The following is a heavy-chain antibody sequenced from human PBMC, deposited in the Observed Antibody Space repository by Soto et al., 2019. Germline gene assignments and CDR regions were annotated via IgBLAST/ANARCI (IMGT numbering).Heavy chain of an antibody. D-gene: IGHD6-13*01. Sequence: QVQLVQSGGGVVQPGRSLRLSCAASGFDFNTYGLHWVRQAPGKWLEWVAGISFDGGNQYYADSVKGRFTISRVKSNNTLFLQMNSLGAEDTATYYCAKDSSIKAAGRGGWLDPWCQGTLVIVSS. J-gene: IGHJ5*02. V-gene: IGHV3-30*18. CDR2: ISFDGGNQ. CDR3: AKDSSIKAAGRGGWLDP. CDR1: GFDFNTYG.